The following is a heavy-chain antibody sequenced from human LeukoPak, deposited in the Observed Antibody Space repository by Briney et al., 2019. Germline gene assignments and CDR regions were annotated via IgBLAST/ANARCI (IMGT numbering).Heavy chain of an antibody. D-gene: IGHD1-1*01. CDR3: AREIDNWNDPGWFDP. V-gene: IGHV3-30*04. CDR1: GFTFSSCA. CDR2: ISYDGSNK. Sequence: GGSLRLSCAASGFTFSSCAMHWVRQAPGKGLEWVAVISYDGSNKYYADSVKGRFTISRDNSKNPLYLQMNSLRAEDTAVYYCAREIDNWNDPGWFDPWGQGTLVTVSS. J-gene: IGHJ5*02.